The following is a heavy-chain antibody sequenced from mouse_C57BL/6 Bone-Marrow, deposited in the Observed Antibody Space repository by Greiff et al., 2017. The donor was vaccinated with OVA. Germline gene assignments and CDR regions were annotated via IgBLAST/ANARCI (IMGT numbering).Heavy chain of an antibody. CDR1: GYTFTDYE. CDR3: TREAVIITTVVAPCDY. V-gene: IGHV1-15*01. J-gene: IGHJ2*01. Sequence: QVQLKQSGAELVRPGASVTLSCKASGYTFTDYEMHWVKQTPVHGLEWIGAIDPETGGTAYNQKFKGKAILTADKSSSTAYMELRSLTSEDSAVYYCTREAVIITTVVAPCDYWGQGTTLTVSS. D-gene: IGHD1-1*01. CDR2: IDPETGGT.